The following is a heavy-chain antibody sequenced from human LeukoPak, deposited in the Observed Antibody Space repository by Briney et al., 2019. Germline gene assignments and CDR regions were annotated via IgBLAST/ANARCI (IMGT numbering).Heavy chain of an antibody. D-gene: IGHD3-22*01. CDR3: ASGSSGQIFDY. J-gene: IGHJ4*02. CDR2: IYTSGST. Sequence: ASETLSLTCTVSGGSFTPYYWSWIRQPPGKGLEWIGHIYTSGSTNYNPSLKSRVTISVDTSKNQFSLKLSSVTATDTAVYYCASGSSGQIFDYWGQGTLVTVSS. CDR1: GGSFTPYY. V-gene: IGHV4-4*08.